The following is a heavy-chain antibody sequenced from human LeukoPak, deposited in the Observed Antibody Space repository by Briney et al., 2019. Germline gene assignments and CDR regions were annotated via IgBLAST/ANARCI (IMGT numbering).Heavy chain of an antibody. J-gene: IGHJ5*02. CDR3: ARVPTMVRGVRGGFDP. CDR1: GYTFTGYY. CDR2: INPKSGGT. V-gene: IGHV1-2*02. Sequence: ASVKVSCKASGYTFTGYYMHWVRQAPGQGLEWMGCINPKSGGTTYAQKFQGRVTMARDTSISTVYMELSSLRSDDTAVYYCARVPTMVRGVRGGFDPWGQGTLVTVSS. D-gene: IGHD3-10*01.